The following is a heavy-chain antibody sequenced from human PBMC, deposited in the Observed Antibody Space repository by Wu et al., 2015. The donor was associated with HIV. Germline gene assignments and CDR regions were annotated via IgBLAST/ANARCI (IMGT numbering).Heavy chain of an antibody. CDR1: GYIFVNQY. CDR2: LSPNNGAI. V-gene: IGHV1-2*02. CDR3: LTAINGVVY. J-gene: IGHJ4*02. Sequence: QVQLVQSVVDVRKPGASVKVSCKASGYIFVNQYLHWVRQAPGQGLEWMGWLSPNNGAINYAQRFQDRVSMTGDTSSTTAYMELRRLTSQDTAMYFCLTAINGVVYWGQGTLVTVSS. D-gene: IGHD2-8*01.